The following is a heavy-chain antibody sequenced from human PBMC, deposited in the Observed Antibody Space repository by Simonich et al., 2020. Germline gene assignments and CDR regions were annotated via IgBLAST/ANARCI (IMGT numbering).Heavy chain of an antibody. V-gene: IGHV4-34*01. CDR2: INHSGST. D-gene: IGHD1-1*01. Sequence: QVQLQQWGAGLLKLSETLSLTCAVYGGSFSGYYWSWIRQPPGKGLEWIGEINHSGSTNYNPSLKRRVTISVDTSKNQFSLKLSSVTAADTAVYYCARGKGWKNAFDIWGQGTMVTVSS. CDR3: ARGKGWKNAFDI. J-gene: IGHJ3*02. CDR1: GGSFSGYY.